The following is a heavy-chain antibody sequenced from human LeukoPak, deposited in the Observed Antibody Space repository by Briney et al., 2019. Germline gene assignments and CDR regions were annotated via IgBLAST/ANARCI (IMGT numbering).Heavy chain of an antibody. D-gene: IGHD3-22*01. J-gene: IGHJ4*02. CDR1: GFTFSSYE. CDR2: ISSSGSTI. Sequence: GGSLRLSCAASGFTFSSYEMNWVRQAPGKGLEWVSYISSSGSTIYYADSVKGRFTISRDNAKNSLYLQMNSLRAEDTAVYYCARAARSYYDSSGYYVNWGQGTLVTVSS. V-gene: IGHV3-48*03. CDR3: ARAARSYYDSSGYYVN.